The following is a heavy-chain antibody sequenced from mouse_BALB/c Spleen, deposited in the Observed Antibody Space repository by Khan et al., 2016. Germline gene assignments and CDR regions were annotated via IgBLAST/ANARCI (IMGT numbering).Heavy chain of an antibody. V-gene: IGHV3-8*02. D-gene: IGHD1-1*01. CDR1: GVTFTNGY. CDR3: SRSAGSSLAY. CDR2: ISYSAST. J-gene: IGHJ3*01. Sequence: EVQLEESGPSFVKPSQTLSLTCSVTGVTFTNGYWNWIRKSPGNKLDYMGYISYSASTSYNPSLKCRISITPDKSNNQYYMQLNSVNAEDTATDYCSRSAGSSLAYWGQGTLVTVSA.